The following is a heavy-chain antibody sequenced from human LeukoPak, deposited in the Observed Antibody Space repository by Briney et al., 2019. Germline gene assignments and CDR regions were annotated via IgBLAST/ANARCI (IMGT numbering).Heavy chain of an antibody. CDR1: GYTFTGYY. V-gene: IGHV1-2*06. Sequence: GASVKVSCKVSGYTFTGYYLHWVRQAPGQGLEWMGRINPSSGGTNYAQKFQGRVTMTEDTSTDTAYMELSSLRSEDTAVYYCATAVPCGGDCYSGPHRNWFDPWGQGTLVTVSS. CDR3: ATAVPCGGDCYSGPHRNWFDP. CDR2: INPSSGGT. J-gene: IGHJ5*02. D-gene: IGHD2-21*02.